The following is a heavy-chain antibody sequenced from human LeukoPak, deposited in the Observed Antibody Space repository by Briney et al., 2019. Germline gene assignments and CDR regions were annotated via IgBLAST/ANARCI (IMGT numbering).Heavy chain of an antibody. CDR1: GGSISDYY. V-gene: IGHV4-4*07. D-gene: IGHD6-19*01. CDR3: ARAAEYSSGWYLFDY. CDR2: IYTSGGT. Sequence: SETLSLSCTVSGGSISDYYWTWIRQPAGKGLEWIGRIYTSGGTNYNPSLKSRVTMSVDTSKNQFSLKLSSVTAADTAMYYCARAAEYSSGWYLFDYWGQGILVTVSA. J-gene: IGHJ4*02.